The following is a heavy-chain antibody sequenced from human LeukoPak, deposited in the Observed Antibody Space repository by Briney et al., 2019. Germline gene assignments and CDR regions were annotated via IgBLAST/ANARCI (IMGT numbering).Heavy chain of an antibody. CDR3: ARVLLYSGTYYFDY. V-gene: IGHV4-59*01. D-gene: IGHD1-26*01. CDR2: IYYSGST. Sequence: SETLSLTCTVSGGSISGYYWSWIRQPPGKGLEWIGYIYYSGSTNYNPSLKSRVTISVDASKNQFSLKLSSVTAADTAVYYCARVLLYSGTYYFDYWGQGTLVTVSS. J-gene: IGHJ4*02. CDR1: GGSISGYY.